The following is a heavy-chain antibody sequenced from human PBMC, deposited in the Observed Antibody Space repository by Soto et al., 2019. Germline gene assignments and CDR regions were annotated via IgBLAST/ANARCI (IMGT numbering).Heavy chain of an antibody. D-gene: IGHD3-10*01. CDR2: INPNSGGT. CDR1: GYTFTGYY. Sequence: VASVKVSCKASGYTFTGYYMHWVRQAPGQGLEWMGWINPNSGGTNYAQKFQGWVTMTRDTSISTAYMELSRLRSDDTAVYYCARDPSSTLYYYGSGRPYYFDYWGQGTLVTVSS. CDR3: ARDPSSTLYYYGSGRPYYFDY. J-gene: IGHJ4*02. V-gene: IGHV1-2*04.